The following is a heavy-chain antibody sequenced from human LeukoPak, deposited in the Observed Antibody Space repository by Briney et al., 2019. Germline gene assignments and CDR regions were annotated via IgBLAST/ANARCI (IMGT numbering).Heavy chain of an antibody. D-gene: IGHD2-15*01. CDR3: ARVDIRSGGNYGMDV. V-gene: IGHV4-31*03. Sequence: SETLSLTCTVSGGSISSGGYYWRWVRQHPGKGLEWIGYIYYSGSTYYNPSLKSRVTISVDTSKNQFSLTLTSVTAADTAVFYCARVDIRSGGNYGMDVWGQGTTVTVSS. J-gene: IGHJ6*02. CDR1: GGSISSGGYY. CDR2: IYYSGST.